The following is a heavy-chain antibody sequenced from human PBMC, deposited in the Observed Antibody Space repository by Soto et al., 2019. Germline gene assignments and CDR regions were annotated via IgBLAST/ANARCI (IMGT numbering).Heavy chain of an antibody. Sequence: GGSLRLSCTASGFTFGDYAMSWVRQAPGKGLEWVGFIRSKAYGGTTEYAASVKGRFTISRDDSKSIAYLQMNSLKTEDTAVYYCTCRIAAAGTSAFDYWGQGTLVTVSS. V-gene: IGHV3-49*04. CDR1: GFTFGDYA. J-gene: IGHJ4*02. CDR3: TCRIAAAGTSAFDY. D-gene: IGHD6-13*01. CDR2: IRSKAYGGTT.